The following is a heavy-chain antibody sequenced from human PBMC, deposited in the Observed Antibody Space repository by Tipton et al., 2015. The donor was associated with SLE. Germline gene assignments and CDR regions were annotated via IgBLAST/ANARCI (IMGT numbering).Heavy chain of an antibody. CDR2: MYFSGDT. CDR3: ARDPTTVTSWRFDL. J-gene: IGHJ2*01. Sequence: GLVKPSETLSLTCTVSGDSISSGAYYWSWIRQHPGKGLEWIAYMYFSGDTHYNPSLKSRVTTSVDMSKNQFSLRLTSVTAADTAVYYCARDPTTVTSWRFDLWGRGTRVTVSS. V-gene: IGHV4-31*03. CDR1: GDSISSGAYY. D-gene: IGHD4-17*01.